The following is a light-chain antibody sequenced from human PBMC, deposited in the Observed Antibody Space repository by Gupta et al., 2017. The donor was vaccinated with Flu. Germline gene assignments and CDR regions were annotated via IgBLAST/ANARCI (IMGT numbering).Light chain of an antibody. CDR1: QSVSTN. CDR3: LQYDKWPLT. J-gene: IGKJ1*01. CDR2: GAS. V-gene: IGKV3-15*01. Sequence: ERATLSCRASQSVSTNLAWFQQKPGQAPRLLIHGASTRATGLPARFSGGGSGTEFTVTISSLQSEDVGIYYCLQYDKWPLTLGQGTRVEIK.